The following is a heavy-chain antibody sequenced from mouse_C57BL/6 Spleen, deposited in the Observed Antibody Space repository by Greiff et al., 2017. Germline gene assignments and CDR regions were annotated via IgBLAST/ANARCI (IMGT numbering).Heavy chain of an antibody. CDR2: ISGGGGNT. V-gene: IGHV5-9*01. Sequence: EVKLLESGGGLVKPGASLKLSCAASGFTFSSYSMSWVRQTPEQRLEWVATISGGGGNTYYPDSVKGRFTISRDNAENTLYLQMSSLMSEDTALYYGARQGKLAFGDWGTGTTLSAAS. CDR1: GFTFSSYS. J-gene: IGHJ2*01. CDR3: ARQGKLAFGD.